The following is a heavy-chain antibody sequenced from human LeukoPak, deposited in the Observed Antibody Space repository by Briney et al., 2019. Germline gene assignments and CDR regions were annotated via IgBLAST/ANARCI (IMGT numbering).Heavy chain of an antibody. CDR1: GFTFSSYE. Sequence: GGSLRHSCTASGFTFSSYEMSWVRQAPGKGLEWVSYISSGGRTIDYADSVKGRFTISRDNAKNSLYLQMNSLRADDTAVYYCARYSSPINWGQGALVTVSS. J-gene: IGHJ4*02. CDR2: ISSGGRTI. V-gene: IGHV3-48*03. D-gene: IGHD6-13*01. CDR3: ARYSSPIN.